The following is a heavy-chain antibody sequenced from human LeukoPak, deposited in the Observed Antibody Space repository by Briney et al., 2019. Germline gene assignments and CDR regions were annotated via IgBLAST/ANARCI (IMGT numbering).Heavy chain of an antibody. J-gene: IGHJ4*02. Sequence: PGGSLRLSCAASGFTFSSYGMHWVRQAPGKGLEWVGVIWYDGSNKYYADSVKGRFTISRDNSKNTLYLQMNSLRAEDTAVYYCARGHIAAAGTGFDYWGQGTLVTVSS. CDR1: GFTFSSYG. V-gene: IGHV3-33*01. CDR2: IWYDGSNK. D-gene: IGHD6-13*01. CDR3: ARGHIAAAGTGFDY.